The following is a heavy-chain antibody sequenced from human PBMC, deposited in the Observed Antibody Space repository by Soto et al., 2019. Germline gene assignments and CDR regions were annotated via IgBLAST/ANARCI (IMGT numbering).Heavy chain of an antibody. J-gene: IGHJ5*02. V-gene: IGHV1-3*04. Sequence: QVHLVQSGAEVKKPGASVKVSCKASGNTFIGYAVHWLRLAPGQGLEWMGWINTDTGNTKYSQKFQGRTAISRDTSASTVYMELSSLKSQDTTVYYWARRVSGWFDPWGQGALVTVSS. CDR3: ARRVSGWFDP. D-gene: IGHD2-8*01. CDR2: INTDTGNT. CDR1: GNTFIGYA.